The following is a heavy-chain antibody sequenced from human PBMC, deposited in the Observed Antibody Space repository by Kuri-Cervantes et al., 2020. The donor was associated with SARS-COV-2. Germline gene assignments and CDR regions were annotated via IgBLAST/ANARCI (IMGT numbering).Heavy chain of an antibody. J-gene: IGHJ4*02. CDR1: GGSFSGYY. Sequence: SETLSLTCAVYGGSFSGYYWSWIRQPPGKGLEWIGYMYYSGITNYDPSLKSRVTISVDTSKDQLSLKLSSVTAADTAVYYCARDNVLFSGSGFDLWGQGILVTVSS. V-gene: IGHV4-59*01. CDR3: ARDNVLFSGSGFDL. CDR2: MYYSGIT. D-gene: IGHD1-26*01.